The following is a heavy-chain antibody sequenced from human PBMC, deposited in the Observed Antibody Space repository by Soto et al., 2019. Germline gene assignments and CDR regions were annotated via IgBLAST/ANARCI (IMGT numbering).Heavy chain of an antibody. Sequence: ASVKVSCKASGYTFTGYYMHWVRQAPGQGLEWMGWINPNSGGTNYAQKFQGWVTMTRDTSISTAYMELSRLRSDDTAVYYCASSQGSGYSDYYGMDVWGQGTTVTVSS. J-gene: IGHJ6*02. CDR1: GYTFTGYY. D-gene: IGHD3-3*01. CDR2: INPNSGGT. V-gene: IGHV1-2*04. CDR3: ASSQGSGYSDYYGMDV.